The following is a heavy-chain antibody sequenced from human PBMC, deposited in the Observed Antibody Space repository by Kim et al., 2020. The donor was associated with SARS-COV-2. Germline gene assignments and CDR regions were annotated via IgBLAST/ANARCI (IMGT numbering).Heavy chain of an antibody. CDR2: IYYSGST. Sequence: SETLSLTCTVSGGSISSGDYYWSWIRQHPGKGLEWIGYIYYSGSTYYNPSLKSRVTISVDTSKNQFSLKLSSVTAADTAVYYCARAMGITIFGVVIVNWFDPWGQGTLVTVSS. D-gene: IGHD3-3*01. J-gene: IGHJ5*02. V-gene: IGHV4-31*03. CDR1: GGSISSGDYY. CDR3: ARAMGITIFGVVIVNWFDP.